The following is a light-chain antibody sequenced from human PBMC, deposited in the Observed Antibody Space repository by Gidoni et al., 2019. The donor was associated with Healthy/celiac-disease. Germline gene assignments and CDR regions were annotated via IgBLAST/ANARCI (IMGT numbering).Light chain of an antibody. CDR3: QQSYSTPRIT. CDR1: QSISSY. J-gene: IGKJ3*01. V-gene: IGKV1-39*01. Sequence: DIQMTQSPSSLSASVGDRVTITCRASQSISSYLNWYQQKPGKAPKLLIYAASSLQSGVPSRFSGSGSGTDFTLTISSLQPEDFATYYCQQSYSTPRITFGPGTKVDI. CDR2: AAS.